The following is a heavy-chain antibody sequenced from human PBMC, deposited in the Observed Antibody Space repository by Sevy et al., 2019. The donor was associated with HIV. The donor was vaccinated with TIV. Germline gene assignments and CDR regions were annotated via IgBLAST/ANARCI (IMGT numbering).Heavy chain of an antibody. CDR3: AKNTAAVGVGGFDY. CDR1: GFTFSSYS. Sequence: GESLKISCAASGFTFSSYSMNWVRQAPGKGLEWVTFIQFDGSSRYYAESVKGRFTILRDNTKNTLYLQMNSLRRDDTAVYYCAKNTAAVGVGGFDYWGQGALVTVSS. CDR2: IQFDGSSR. V-gene: IGHV3-30*02. D-gene: IGHD2-8*02. J-gene: IGHJ4*02.